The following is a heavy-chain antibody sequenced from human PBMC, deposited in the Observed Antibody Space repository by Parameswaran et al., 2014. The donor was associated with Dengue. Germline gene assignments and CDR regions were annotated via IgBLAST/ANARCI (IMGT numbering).Heavy chain of an antibody. CDR3: ARRLVAGPFDN. J-gene: IGHJ4*02. CDR2: IYYSGST. Sequence: WIRQPPGKGLEWIGDIYYSGSTYYNPPLKSRVSIFVDTYKNQFSLKLASVTAADTAVYFCARRLVAGPFDNWGQGVLVTISS. D-gene: IGHD6-19*01. V-gene: IGHV4-39*01.